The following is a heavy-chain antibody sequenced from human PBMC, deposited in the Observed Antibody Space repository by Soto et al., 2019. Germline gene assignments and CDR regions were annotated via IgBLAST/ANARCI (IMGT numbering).Heavy chain of an antibody. V-gene: IGHV1-58*01. J-gene: IGHJ6*02. Sequence: GASVKVSCKASGFTFASSAGQWVRQARGQRLEWIGWIVVGSGNTNYAQKFQERVTITRDMSTSTAYMELSSLRSEDTAVYYCARGSSDAYDFWSGYYKYYYYGMDVWGQGTTVTVSS. CDR1: GFTFASSA. CDR3: ARGSSDAYDFWSGYYKYYYYGMDV. CDR2: IVVGSGNT. D-gene: IGHD3-3*01.